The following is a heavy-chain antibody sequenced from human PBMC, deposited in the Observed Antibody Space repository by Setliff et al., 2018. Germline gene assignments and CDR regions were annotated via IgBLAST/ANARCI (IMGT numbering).Heavy chain of an antibody. CDR3: ARERGDIVTTTSYYYYLDV. V-gene: IGHV1-69*05. CDR2: TIPMFGSA. D-gene: IGHD5-12*01. Sequence: SVKVSCKASGGTFRGYGISWVRQAPGQGLEWMGGTIPMFGSANYAQKFQGRVTIITDEFTGTAYMELSSLRTEDTAVYYCARERGDIVTTTSYYYYLDVWGKGTTVTVSS. J-gene: IGHJ6*03. CDR1: GGTFRGYG.